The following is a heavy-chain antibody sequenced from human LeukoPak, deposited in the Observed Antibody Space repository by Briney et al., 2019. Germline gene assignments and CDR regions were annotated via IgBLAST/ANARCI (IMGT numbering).Heavy chain of an antibody. CDR1: GFTFSIYA. Sequence: GGSLSLSCAASGFTFSIYAMSWVRRAPGKGLGWVSAISGSGGSTYYADSVKGRFTISRDNPKNTLYLQMNSLRAEDTAVYYCAKDRPCSYYYYGMDVWGQGTTVTVSS. J-gene: IGHJ6*02. V-gene: IGHV3-23*01. CDR3: AKDRPCSYYYYGMDV. CDR2: ISGSGGST. D-gene: IGHD2-15*01.